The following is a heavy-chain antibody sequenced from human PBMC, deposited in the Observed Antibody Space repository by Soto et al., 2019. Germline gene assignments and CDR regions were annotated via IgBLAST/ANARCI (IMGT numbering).Heavy chain of an antibody. D-gene: IGHD3-3*01. V-gene: IGHV5-51*01. Sequence: GESLKISCKGSGYSFTSYWIGWVRQMPGKGLEWMGIIYPGDSDTRYSPSFQGQVTISADKSISTAYLQWSSLKASDTAMYYCARSYYDFWSGYLRAHYYNGMDVRGQGTTVTVP. J-gene: IGHJ6*02. CDR1: GYSFTSYW. CDR2: IYPGDSDT. CDR3: ARSYYDFWSGYLRAHYYNGMDV.